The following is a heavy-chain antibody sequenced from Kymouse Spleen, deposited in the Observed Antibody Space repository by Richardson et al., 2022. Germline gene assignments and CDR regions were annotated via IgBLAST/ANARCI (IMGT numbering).Heavy chain of an antibody. CDR1: GFTFSNAW. J-gene: IGHJ4*02. D-gene: IGHD3-10*01. CDR3: TTNWNGLVTMVRGVISFFDY. Sequence: EVQLVESGGGLVKPGGSLRLSCAASGFTFSNAWMSWVRQAPGKGLEWVGRIKSKTDGGTTDYAAPVKGRFTISRDDSKNTLYLQMNSLKTEDTAVYYCTTNWNGLVTMVRGVISFFDYWGQGTLVTVSS. V-gene: IGHV3-15*01. CDR2: IKSKTDGGTT.